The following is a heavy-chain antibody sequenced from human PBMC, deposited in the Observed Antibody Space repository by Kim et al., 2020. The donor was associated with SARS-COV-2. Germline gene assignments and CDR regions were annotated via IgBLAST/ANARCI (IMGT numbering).Heavy chain of an antibody. Sequence: NYSPSLKSRVTISVDKSKNQFSLKLSAVTAADTAVYYCARAGGYNLPWGYWGQGTLVTVSS. J-gene: IGHJ4*02. CDR3: ARAGGYNLPWGY. V-gene: IGHV4-4*02. D-gene: IGHD5-12*01.